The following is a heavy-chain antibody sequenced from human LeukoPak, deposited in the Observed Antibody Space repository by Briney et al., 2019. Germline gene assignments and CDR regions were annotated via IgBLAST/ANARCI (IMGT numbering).Heavy chain of an antibody. J-gene: IGHJ6*02. Sequence: ASVKVSCKASGYTFTSYDINWVRQATGQGLEWMGWMNTNSGNTGYAQKFQGRVTMTRNTSISTAYMELSSLRSEDTAVYYCARGTSWFGELRYYGMDVWGQGTTVTVSS. CDR3: ARGTSWFGELRYYGMDV. CDR2: MNTNSGNT. V-gene: IGHV1-8*01. CDR1: GYTFTSYD. D-gene: IGHD3-10*01.